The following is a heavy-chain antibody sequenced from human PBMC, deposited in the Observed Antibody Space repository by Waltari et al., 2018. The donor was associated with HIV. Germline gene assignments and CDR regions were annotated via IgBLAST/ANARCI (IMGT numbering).Heavy chain of an antibody. CDR1: GYTFTGYY. D-gene: IGHD1-7*01. V-gene: IGHV1-2*02. J-gene: IGHJ6*02. CDR2: SNPNSGGT. CDR3: ARDRARTTDYYYYGMDV. Sequence: QVQLVQSGAEVKKPGASVKVSCKASGYTFTGYYMHWVRQAPGQGLEWMGLSNPNSGGTNDAQKFQGRVTMTRDTSISTAYMELSRLRSDDTAVYYCARDRARTTDYYYYGMDVWGQGTTVTVSS.